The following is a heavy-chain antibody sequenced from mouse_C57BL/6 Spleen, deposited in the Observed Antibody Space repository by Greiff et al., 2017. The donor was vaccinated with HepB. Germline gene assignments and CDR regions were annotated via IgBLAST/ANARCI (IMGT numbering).Heavy chain of an antibody. V-gene: IGHV14-4*01. CDR1: GFNIKDDY. CDR2: IDPENGDT. CDR3: TTYSNYLDY. J-gene: IGHJ2*01. D-gene: IGHD2-5*01. Sequence: EVQLQQSGAELVRPGASVKLSCTASGFNIKDDYMHWVKQRPEQGLEWIGWIDPENGDTEYASKFQGKATITADTSSNTAYLQLSSLTSEDTAVYYCTTYSNYLDYWGQGTTLTVSS.